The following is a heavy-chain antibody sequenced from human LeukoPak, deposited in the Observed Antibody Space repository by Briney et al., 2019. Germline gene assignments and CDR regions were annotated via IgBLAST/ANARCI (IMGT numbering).Heavy chain of an antibody. D-gene: IGHD2-8*02. Sequence: PGGSLRLSCEASGFAFTSYAMHWVRQAPGKGLEWVSSITSAGDGTFYTDALSGRFTISRDNAKKVVFLQMKSLRRGDSALYYCAKGTDTTGRQNSDIWGQGTLVTVSS. CDR3: AKGTDTTGRQNSDI. J-gene: IGHJ1*01. CDR1: GFAFTSYA. V-gene: IGHV3-23*01. CDR2: ITSAGDGT.